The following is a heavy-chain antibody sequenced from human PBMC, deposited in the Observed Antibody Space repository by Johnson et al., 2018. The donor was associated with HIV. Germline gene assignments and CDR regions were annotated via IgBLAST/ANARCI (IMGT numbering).Heavy chain of an antibody. V-gene: IGHV3-66*01. CDR3: ARDRAEVDDPNDAFDI. CDR2: IYGGGTT. D-gene: IGHD1-1*01. Sequence: VQLVESGGGLVQPGGSLRLSCAASGFTVSSNYMNWVRQAPGKGLEWVSLIYGGGTTYYADSVKGRFTISRDNSKNTVYLQMNRLRAEDTAVYYCARDRAEVDDPNDAFDIWGQGTVVTVSS. CDR1: GFTVSSNY. J-gene: IGHJ3*02.